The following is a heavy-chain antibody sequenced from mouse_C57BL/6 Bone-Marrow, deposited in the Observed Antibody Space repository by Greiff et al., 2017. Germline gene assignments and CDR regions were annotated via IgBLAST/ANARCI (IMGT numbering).Heavy chain of an antibody. CDR3: ARSGGIAMDY. CDR1: GYTFTSYT. V-gene: IGHV1-4*01. Sequence: VHLVESGAELARPGASVKMSCKASGYTFTSYTMHWVKQRPGQGLEWIGYINPSSGYTKYNQKFKDKATLTADKSSSTAYMQLSSLTSEDSAVYYCARSGGIAMDYWGQGTSVTVSS. CDR2: INPSSGYT. J-gene: IGHJ4*01. D-gene: IGHD1-1*02.